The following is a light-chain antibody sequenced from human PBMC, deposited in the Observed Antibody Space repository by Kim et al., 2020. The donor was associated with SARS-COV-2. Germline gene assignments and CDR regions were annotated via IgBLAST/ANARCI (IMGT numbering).Light chain of an antibody. CDR1: QSIGTW. Sequence: SASIGDRVTTTCRASQSIGTWLAWYQQKPGNAPNLLIYKASSLHSGAPSRVSGSGSGTEFTLTISSLQPGDFATYYCQQYNTYPYTFGQGTKLEI. V-gene: IGKV1-5*03. CDR3: QQYNTYPYT. J-gene: IGKJ2*01. CDR2: KAS.